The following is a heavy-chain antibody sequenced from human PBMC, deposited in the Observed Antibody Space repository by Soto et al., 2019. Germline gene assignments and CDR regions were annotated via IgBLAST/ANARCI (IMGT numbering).Heavy chain of an antibody. D-gene: IGHD2-15*01. J-gene: IGHJ6*02. CDR1: GGSISSGGYY. CDR2: IYYSGST. V-gene: IGHV4-31*03. Sequence: PSETLSLTCTVSGGSISSGGYYWSWIRQHPGKGLEWIGYIYYSGSTYYNPSLKSRVTISVDTSKNQFSLKLSSVTAADTAVYYCARDPKVVAATHYGMDVWGQGTTVTVSS. CDR3: ARDPKVVAATHYGMDV.